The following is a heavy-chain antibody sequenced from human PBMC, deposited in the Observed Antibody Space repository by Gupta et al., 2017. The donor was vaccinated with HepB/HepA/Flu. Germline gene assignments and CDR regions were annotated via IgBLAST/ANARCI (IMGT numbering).Heavy chain of an antibody. J-gene: IGHJ4*02. CDR1: GGSTTHYY. CDR3: ARVLPYSSGYYGIVEY. CDR2: INDSGTT. D-gene: IGHD3-22*01. V-gene: IGHV4-59*08. Sequence: QVQLQEAGPGLVKPSETLSLTCTVSGGSTTHYYWTWIRQPPGKGLEWIGCINDSGTTNYNSSLKSRVTISLYTSKKQFSLRLNSVTASDTAVYYWARVLPYSSGYYGIVEYWGQGTVVTVSS.